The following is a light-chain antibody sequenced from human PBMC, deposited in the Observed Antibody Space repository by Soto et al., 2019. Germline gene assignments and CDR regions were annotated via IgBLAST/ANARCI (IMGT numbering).Light chain of an antibody. CDR1: TSDIESYNL. Sequence: QSALAQPASVSGSPGQSITISCSGTTSDIESYNLVSWYQQHPGKAPKLVIYEVSNRPSGASNRFSGSKSGYTASLTISGLQAEDEADYYCSSYTSTNSFYVFGTGTKVTVL. CDR2: EVS. CDR3: SSYTSTNSFYV. J-gene: IGLJ1*01. V-gene: IGLV2-14*02.